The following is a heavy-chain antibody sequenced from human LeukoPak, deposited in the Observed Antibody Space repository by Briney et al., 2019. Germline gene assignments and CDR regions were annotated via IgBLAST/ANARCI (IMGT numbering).Heavy chain of an antibody. V-gene: IGHV1-8*01. CDR1: GYTFTSYD. Sequence: ASVKVSCKASGYTFTSYDINWVRQATGQGLEWMGWMNPNSGNTGYAQKFQGRVTMTRNTSISTAYMELSSLRSEDTAVYYCARSLGNQRITIFGVVIIQPQQLDYWGQGTLVTVSS. J-gene: IGHJ4*02. CDR2: MNPNSGNT. D-gene: IGHD3-3*01. CDR3: ARSLGNQRITIFGVVIIQPQQLDY.